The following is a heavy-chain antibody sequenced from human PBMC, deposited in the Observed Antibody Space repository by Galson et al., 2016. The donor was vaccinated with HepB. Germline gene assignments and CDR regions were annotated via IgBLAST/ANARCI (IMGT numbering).Heavy chain of an antibody. Sequence: SETLSLTCTVSGGSINSYYWSWIRQTPGKGLECIGYIYYSGSTNYNPSLKSRVTISVDTSKNQFSLKLTSVTAADTAVYYCARLYSGSYWKAGGYYFDYWGQGTLVTVSS. V-gene: IGHV4-59*01. J-gene: IGHJ4*02. CDR3: ARLYSGSYWKAGGYYFDY. D-gene: IGHD1-26*01. CDR2: IYYSGST. CDR1: GGSINSYY.